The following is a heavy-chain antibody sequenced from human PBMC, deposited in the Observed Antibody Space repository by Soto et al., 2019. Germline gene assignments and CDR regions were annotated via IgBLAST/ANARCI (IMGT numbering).Heavy chain of an antibody. CDR1: GFTFSSYG. CDR2: RWYDGSNK. V-gene: IGHV3-33*01. D-gene: IGHD5-18*01. CDR3: ARAPRGYSYGTGYFDY. J-gene: IGHJ4*02. Sequence: ESGGGVVQPGRSLRLSCAASGFTFSSYGMHWVRQAPCKGLAWVAVRWYDGSNKYYADSVKGRFTISRDNSKNTQYLQMNSLRAEDTAVYYCARAPRGYSYGTGYFDYWGQGTLVTVSS.